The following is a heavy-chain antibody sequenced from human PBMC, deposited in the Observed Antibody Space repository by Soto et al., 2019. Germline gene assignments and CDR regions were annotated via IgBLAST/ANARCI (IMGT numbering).Heavy chain of an antibody. J-gene: IGHJ6*02. D-gene: IGHD2-21*02. CDR1: GFTFSSYG. Sequence: GGSLRLSCAASGFTFSSYGMHWVRQAPGKGLEWVAVISYDGSNKYYADSVKGRFTISRDNSKNTLYLQMNSLRAEDTAVYYCAKDGPGCGGDCYSYYYGMDVWGQGTTVTVSS. V-gene: IGHV3-30*18. CDR2: ISYDGSNK. CDR3: AKDGPGCGGDCYSYYYGMDV.